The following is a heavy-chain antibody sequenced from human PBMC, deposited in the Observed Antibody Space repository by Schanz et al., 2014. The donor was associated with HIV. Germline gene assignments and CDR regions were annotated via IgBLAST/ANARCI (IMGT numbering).Heavy chain of an antibody. Sequence: EVQLLESGGGLVQPGGSLRLSCTGTGLESFGSYGMAWVRQAPGKGLEWVSGISISGETTYYADSVKGRFTISRDNSKNTLYLQMSSLRVEDTAVYYCANEEVPNDYWGQGTLVTVSS. CDR1: GLESFGSYG. J-gene: IGHJ4*02. CDR3: ANEEVPNDY. CDR2: ISISGETT. V-gene: IGHV3-23*01.